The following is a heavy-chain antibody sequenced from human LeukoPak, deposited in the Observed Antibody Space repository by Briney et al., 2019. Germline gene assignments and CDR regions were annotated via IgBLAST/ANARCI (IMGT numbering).Heavy chain of an antibody. CDR1: GFTFSNYG. CDR2: ISYDGSNK. CDR3: ARTYYDFWSGYYHDNYFDY. Sequence: PGRSLRLSCAASGFTFSNYGMHWVRQAPGKGLEWVAVISYDGSNKYYADSVKGRFTISRDNSKNTLYLQMNSLRAEDTAVYYCARTYYDFWSGYYHDNYFDYWGQGTLVTVSS. J-gene: IGHJ4*02. D-gene: IGHD3-3*01. V-gene: IGHV3-30*03.